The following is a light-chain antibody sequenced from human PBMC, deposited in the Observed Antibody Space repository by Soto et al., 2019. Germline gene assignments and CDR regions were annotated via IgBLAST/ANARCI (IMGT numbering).Light chain of an antibody. CDR1: SGINVDTYR. CDR3: VIWHSSAWV. Sequence: QPVLTQPSSLSASPGASASLTCTLRSGINVDTYRIYWYQQKPGSPPQYLLRYKSDSDKEQGSGVPSRFSGSKDASANAGILLISGLQSEDEADYYCVIWHSSAWVFGGGTKLTVL. V-gene: IGLV5-45*03. J-gene: IGLJ3*02. CDR2: YKSDSDK.